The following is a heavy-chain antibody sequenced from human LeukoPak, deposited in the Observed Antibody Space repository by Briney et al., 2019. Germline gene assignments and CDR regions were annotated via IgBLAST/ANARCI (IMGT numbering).Heavy chain of an antibody. CDR1: GGSISSYY. D-gene: IGHD3/OR15-3a*01. CDR3: ARATAGWDWTHKVHNWFDP. Sequence: SETLSLTCTVSGGSISSYYWSWIRQPPGKGLEWIGYIYYSGSTNYNPSLKSRVTISVDTSKNQFSLKLSSVTAADTAVYYCARATAGWDWTHKVHNWFDPWGQGTLVTVSS. V-gene: IGHV4-59*08. CDR2: IYYSGST. J-gene: IGHJ5*02.